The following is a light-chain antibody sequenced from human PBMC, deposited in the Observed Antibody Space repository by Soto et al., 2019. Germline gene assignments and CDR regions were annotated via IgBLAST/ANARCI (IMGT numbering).Light chain of an antibody. CDR3: QQYKSFWT. V-gene: IGKV1-5*03. Sequence: DIQMTQSPSTLSASVGDRVTITCRASQNINSWLAWYQQKPGKAHNLLIYKASSLETGVPSRLSGSGSGTEFTLTISSLQPDDFASYHCQQYKSFWTFGLGTKV. J-gene: IGKJ1*01. CDR1: QNINSW. CDR2: KAS.